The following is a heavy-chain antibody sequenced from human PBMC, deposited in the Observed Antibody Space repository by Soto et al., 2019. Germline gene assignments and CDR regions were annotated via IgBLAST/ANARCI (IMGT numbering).Heavy chain of an antibody. V-gene: IGHV4-39*01. CDR2: IYYSGST. D-gene: IGHD1-20*01. CDR3: ARHAPSYNWNNVDYYYYGMDV. Sequence: PSETLSLTCTVSCGSISSSSYYWGWIRQPPGKGLEWIGSIYYSGSTYYNPSLKSRVTISVDTSKNQFSLKLSSATAADTAVYYCARHAPSYNWNNVDYYYYGMDVWGQGTTVTVSS. CDR1: CGSISSSSYY. J-gene: IGHJ6*02.